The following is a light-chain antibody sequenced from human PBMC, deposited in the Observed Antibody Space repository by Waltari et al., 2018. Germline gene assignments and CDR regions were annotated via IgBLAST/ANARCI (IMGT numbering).Light chain of an antibody. V-gene: IGKV2-28*01. Sequence: DIVITQSPLSLPVTPGEPASISCRPSQILLHSNVYNYLHWYLQKPGQSPQLLIYLGSNRASGVPDRFSGSGSGTDFTLKISRVEAEDVGVYYCMQALQTPFTFGPGTKVDIK. CDR3: MQALQTPFT. J-gene: IGKJ3*01. CDR2: LGS. CDR1: QILLHSNVYNY.